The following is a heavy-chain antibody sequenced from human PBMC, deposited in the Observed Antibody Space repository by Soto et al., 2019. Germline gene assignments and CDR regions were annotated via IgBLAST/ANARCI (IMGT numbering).Heavy chain of an antibody. V-gene: IGHV4-39*01. D-gene: IGHD3-10*01. CDR3: ARHGYYYGSGNNFDS. Sequence: SETLSLTCTVSGGSISSGGYYWSWIRQHPGKGLEWIGSIHYSGSTYYNPSLKSRVTISVDTSKNHFSLKLNSVTAAETAVYYCARHGYYYGSGNNFDSWGQGALVTVSS. CDR2: IHYSGST. J-gene: IGHJ4*02. CDR1: GGSISSGGYY.